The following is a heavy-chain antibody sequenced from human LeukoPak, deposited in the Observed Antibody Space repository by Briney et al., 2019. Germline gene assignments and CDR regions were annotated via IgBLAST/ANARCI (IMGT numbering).Heavy chain of an antibody. V-gene: IGHV6-1*01. CDR2: TYYRSKWYN. CDR1: GDSVSSKSAV. Sequence: SHTLSLTCAISGDSVSSKSAVWKWIRQSPSRGLEWLGRTYYRSKWYNDYAVSVKSRITINPDTSKNQFSLQLNSVAPEDTAVYYCARTTGHFDNWGQGTLVTVSS. CDR3: ARTTGHFDN. J-gene: IGHJ4*02. D-gene: IGHD2-8*02.